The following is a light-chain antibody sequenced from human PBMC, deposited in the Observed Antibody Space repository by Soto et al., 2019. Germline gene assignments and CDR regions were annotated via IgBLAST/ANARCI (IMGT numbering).Light chain of an antibody. CDR2: EVT. CDR3: SSYISTSRYV. J-gene: IGLJ1*01. CDR1: RRDVGKYDR. Sequence: QSVLTQPPSVSGSPGQSVTISCTGTRRDVGKYDRVSWYQQPPGTAPKLIIYEVTNRPSGVPARFSGSKSGNTASLTISGLQAEDEADSYCSSYISTSRYVIGAGTKVTVL. V-gene: IGLV2-18*02.